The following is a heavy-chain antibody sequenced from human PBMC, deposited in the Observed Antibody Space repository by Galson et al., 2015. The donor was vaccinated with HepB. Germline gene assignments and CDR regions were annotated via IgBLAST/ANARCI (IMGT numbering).Heavy chain of an antibody. V-gene: IGHV3-30-3*01. CDR2: ISYDGSNK. J-gene: IGHJ6*03. CDR3: ARDSDTAIDAPSPYYYYYMDV. D-gene: IGHD5-18*01. Sequence: ALRLPGAASGFTFSSYAMHWVCQAPRKGLEWVAVISYDGSNKYYADSVKFLFTISRYNSKNTLYLQMNSLRAEDTAVYYCARDSDTAIDAPSPYYYYYMDVWGKGTTVTVSS. CDR1: GFTFSSYA.